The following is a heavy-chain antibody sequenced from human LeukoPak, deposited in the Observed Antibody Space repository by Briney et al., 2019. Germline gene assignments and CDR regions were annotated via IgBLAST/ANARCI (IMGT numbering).Heavy chain of an antibody. CDR3: ARSGSGYLRYYFDY. CDR1: GGSISSSSYY. D-gene: IGHD5-12*01. Sequence: SETLSLTCTVSGGSISSSSYYWGWLRQPPGKGLEWIGSMYSSGSTYYNPSLKSRVTISVDTSKNQFSLKLSSVTAADTDVYYCARSGSGYLRYYFDYWGQGTLVTVSS. J-gene: IGHJ4*02. CDR2: MYSSGST. V-gene: IGHV4-39*07.